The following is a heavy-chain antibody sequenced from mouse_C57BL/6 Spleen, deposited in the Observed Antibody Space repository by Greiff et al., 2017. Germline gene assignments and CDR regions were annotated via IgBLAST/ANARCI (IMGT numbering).Heavy chain of an antibody. CDR3: AIYDYYGGFAY. CDR2: IYPRSGNT. V-gene: IGHV1-81*01. D-gene: IGHD1-1*01. Sequence: QVQLQQSGAELARPGASVKLSCKASGYTFTSYGISWVKQRTGQGLEWIGEIYPRSGNTYYNEKFKGKATLTADKSSSTAYMELRSLTSEDSAVYFCAIYDYYGGFAYGGQGTLVTVSA. J-gene: IGHJ3*01. CDR1: GYTFTSYG.